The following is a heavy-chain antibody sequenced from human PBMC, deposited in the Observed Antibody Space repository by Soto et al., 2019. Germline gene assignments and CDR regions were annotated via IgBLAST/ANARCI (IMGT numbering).Heavy chain of an antibody. V-gene: IGHV4-59*01. D-gene: IGHD5-12*01. CDR2: IYYSGST. CDR3: ARTSVEMATITRWFDP. Sequence: SETLSLTCTVSGGSISSYYWSWIRQPPGKGLEWIGYIYYSGSTNYNPSLKSRVTISVDTSKNQFSLKLSSVTAADTAVYYCARTSVEMATITRWFDPWGQGTLVTVSS. J-gene: IGHJ5*02. CDR1: GGSISSYY.